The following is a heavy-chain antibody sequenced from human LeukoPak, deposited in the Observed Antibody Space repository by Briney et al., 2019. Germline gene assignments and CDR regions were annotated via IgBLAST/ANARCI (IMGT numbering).Heavy chain of an antibody. Sequence: ASVKVSCKASGGTFSSYAISWVRQAPGQGLEWMGWISAYNGNTNYAQKLQGRVTTTTDTSTSTAYMELRSLRSDDTAVYYCARTVVVVPAAISLHYYYYMDVWGKGTTVTVSS. CDR1: GGTFSSYA. J-gene: IGHJ6*03. CDR3: ARTVVVVPAAISLHYYYYMDV. V-gene: IGHV1-18*01. D-gene: IGHD2-2*01. CDR2: ISAYNGNT.